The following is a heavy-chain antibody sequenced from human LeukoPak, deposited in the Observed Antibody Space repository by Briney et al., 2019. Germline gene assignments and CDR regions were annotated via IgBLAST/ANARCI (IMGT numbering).Heavy chain of an antibody. CDR3: ASHKYCSSTSCYAFDI. V-gene: IGHV1-18*01. D-gene: IGHD2-2*01. CDR2: ISAYNGNT. Sequence: GASVKVSCKASGYTFTSYSISWVRQAPGQGLEWMGWISAYNGNTNYAQKLQGRVTMTTDTSTSTAYMELRGLRSDDTAVYYCASHKYCSSTSCYAFDIWGQGTMVTVSS. J-gene: IGHJ3*02. CDR1: GYTFTSYS.